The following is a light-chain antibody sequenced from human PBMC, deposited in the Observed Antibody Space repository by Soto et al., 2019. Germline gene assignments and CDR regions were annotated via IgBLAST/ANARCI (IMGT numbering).Light chain of an antibody. CDR2: NAS. Sequence: EIVLTQSPATLSLSPGERATLSCRASQSVSSFLAWYQQKPGLAPRLLIYNASNRATGIPARFSGSGSGTDFTLTISSLEPEDFAVYYCQQRNSWWTFGQGTKVEMK. CDR3: QQRNSWWT. V-gene: IGKV3-11*01. J-gene: IGKJ1*01. CDR1: QSVSSF.